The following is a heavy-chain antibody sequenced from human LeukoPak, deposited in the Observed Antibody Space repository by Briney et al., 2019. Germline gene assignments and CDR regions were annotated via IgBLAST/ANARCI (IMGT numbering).Heavy chain of an antibody. Sequence: SETLSLTCAVYGGSFSGYYLSWIRQPPGKGLEWIGEINHSGSTNYNPSLKSRVTISVDTSKNQFSLKLSSVTAADTAVYYCARVDRDTAMVIGDYYMDVWGEGTTVTVSS. CDR3: ARVDRDTAMVIGDYYMDV. D-gene: IGHD5-18*01. CDR2: INHSGST. V-gene: IGHV4-34*01. J-gene: IGHJ6*03. CDR1: GGSFSGYY.